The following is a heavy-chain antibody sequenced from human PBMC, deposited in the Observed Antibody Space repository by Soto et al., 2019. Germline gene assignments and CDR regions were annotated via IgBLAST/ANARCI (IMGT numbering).Heavy chain of an antibody. V-gene: IGHV1-69*12. CDR3: ALHYGSGSNYYYYGMDV. D-gene: IGHD3-10*01. CDR2: IIPIFGTA. J-gene: IGHJ6*02. Sequence: QVQLVQSGAEVKKPGSSVKVSCKASGGTFSSYAISWVRQAPGQGLEWMGGIIPIFGTADYAQKFQGRVTITADESTSTDYMELSSLGSEDTAVYYCALHYGSGSNYYYYGMDVWGQGTTVTVSS. CDR1: GGTFSSYA.